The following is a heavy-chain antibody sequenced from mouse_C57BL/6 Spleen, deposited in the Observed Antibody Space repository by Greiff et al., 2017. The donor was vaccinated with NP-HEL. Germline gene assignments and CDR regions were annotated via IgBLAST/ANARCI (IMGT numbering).Heavy chain of an antibody. Sequence: QVQLQQSGAELVRPGASVTLSCKASGYTFTDYEMHWVKQTPVHGLEWIGAIYPETGGTAYNQKFKGKAILTADKSSSTAYMELRSLTSEDSAVYYCTRGVLDYWGQGTTLTVSS. CDR1: GYTFTDYE. D-gene: IGHD5-1*01. CDR2: IYPETGGT. V-gene: IGHV1-15*01. CDR3: TRGVLDY. J-gene: IGHJ2*01.